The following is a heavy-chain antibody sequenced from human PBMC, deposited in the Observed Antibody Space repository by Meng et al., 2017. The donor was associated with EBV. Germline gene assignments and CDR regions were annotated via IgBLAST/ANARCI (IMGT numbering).Heavy chain of an antibody. Sequence: QVKLAQSGAGVKKPGSSVKVSGRTSGGTFRSDAVSWVRQAPGQGPEWMGGLIPMVGAPHYAQKFQGRVTIIADESTSTHSMELNSLRSEDTAMYYCASESGRGFTPDYWGQGTLVTVSS. D-gene: IGHD3-10*01. CDR3: ASESGRGFTPDY. J-gene: IGHJ4*02. V-gene: IGHV1-69*01. CDR1: GGTFRSDA. CDR2: LIPMVGAP.